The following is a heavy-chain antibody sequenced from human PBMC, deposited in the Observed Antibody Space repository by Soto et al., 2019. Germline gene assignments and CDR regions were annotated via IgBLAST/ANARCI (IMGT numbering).Heavy chain of an antibody. D-gene: IGHD6-13*01. CDR1: GDSVSSNSAA. Sequence: SQTLSLTCAISGDSVSSNSAAWNWIRQSPSRGLEWLGRTYYRSKWYNDYAVSVKSRITINPDTSKNQFSLQLNSVTPEDTAVYYCARVLIRQQRKAHLLAFWGQGTTVTVSS. CDR2: TYYRSKWYN. CDR3: ARVLIRQQRKAHLLAF. V-gene: IGHV6-1*01. J-gene: IGHJ6*02.